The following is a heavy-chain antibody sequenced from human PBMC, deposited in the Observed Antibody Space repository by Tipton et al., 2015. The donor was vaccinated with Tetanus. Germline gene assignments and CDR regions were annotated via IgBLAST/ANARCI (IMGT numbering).Heavy chain of an antibody. Sequence: TLSLTCVVSGGSINSSDWWTWVRQPPGKGLEWIGEIHHSGSTNYNPSLKSRVTLSVDTSKNQFSLKLSSVTAADTAVYYCARDNRVPLRFGELLEFYYYYGMDVWGQGTTVTVSS. D-gene: IGHD3-10*01. CDR1: GGSINSSDW. V-gene: IGHV4-4*02. CDR3: ARDNRVPLRFGELLEFYYYYGMDV. J-gene: IGHJ6*02. CDR2: IHHSGST.